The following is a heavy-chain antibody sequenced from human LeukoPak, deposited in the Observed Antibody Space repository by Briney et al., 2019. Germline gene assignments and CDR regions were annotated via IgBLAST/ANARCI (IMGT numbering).Heavy chain of an antibody. D-gene: IGHD2-8*01. CDR1: GYTFTSYY. J-gene: IGHJ4*02. V-gene: IGHV1-46*01. Sequence: GASVKVSCKASGYTFTSYYMHWVRQAPGQGLEWMGIINPSGGSTSYAQKFQGRVTMTRDTSTSTAYMELSRLRSDDTAVYYCARTNTIVLMVYAAEAPFDYWGQGTLVTVSS. CDR2: INPSGGST. CDR3: ARTNTIVLMVYAAEAPFDY.